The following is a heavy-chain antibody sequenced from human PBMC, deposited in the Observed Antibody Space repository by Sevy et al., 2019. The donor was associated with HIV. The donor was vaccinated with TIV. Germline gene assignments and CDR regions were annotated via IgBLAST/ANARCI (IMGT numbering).Heavy chain of an antibody. J-gene: IGHJ4*02. D-gene: IGHD2-21*01. CDR1: GFSLNSFW. CDR3: VRDVATNGSF. Sequence: GGCLRLSWAASGFSLNSFWMNWVRQTPGKGLEWVANINQNGSVTYYVDSVKGRFTISIDNSRNLLYLQMTSLRVEDTALYYCVRDVATNGSFWGQGTLVTVSS. V-gene: IGHV3-7*01. CDR2: INQNGSVT.